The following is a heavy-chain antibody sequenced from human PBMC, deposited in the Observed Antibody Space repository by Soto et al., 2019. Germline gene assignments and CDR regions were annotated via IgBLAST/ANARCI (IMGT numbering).Heavy chain of an antibody. Sequence: SETLSLTCTVSGGSVSSGNYYWSWIRQPPGKGLEWIGYVYYTGSTKSNPSLKTRVTISIDASKNQFSLRLHSVTAADTAVYYCARSMYYSDGSNYSPFDYWGQGTLVTVSS. CDR1: GGSVSSGNYY. D-gene: IGHD3-22*01. J-gene: IGHJ4*02. CDR3: ARSMYYSDGSNYSPFDY. CDR2: VYYTGST. V-gene: IGHV4-61*01.